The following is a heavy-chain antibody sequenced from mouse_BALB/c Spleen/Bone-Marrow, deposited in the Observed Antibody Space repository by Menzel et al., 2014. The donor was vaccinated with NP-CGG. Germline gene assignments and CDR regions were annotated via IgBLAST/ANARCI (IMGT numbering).Heavy chain of an antibody. D-gene: IGHD2-4*01. V-gene: IGHV5-12-2*01. J-gene: IGHJ3*01. CDR2: ISNGGGST. CDR3: TREDYGAY. Sequence: EVMLVESGGGLVQPGGSLKLSCAASGFTFTSYTVSWVRQTPEKRLEWVAYISNGGGSTYYPDTVKGRFTISRDNAKNTLYLQMSSLKSEDTAIYYCTREDYGAYWGQGTLVTVSA. CDR1: GFTFTSYT.